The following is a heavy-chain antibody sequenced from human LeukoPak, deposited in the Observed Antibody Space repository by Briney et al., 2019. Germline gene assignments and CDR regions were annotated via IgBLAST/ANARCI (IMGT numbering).Heavy chain of an antibody. Sequence: GGSLRLSCAASGFTFSSYGMHSVRQAPGKGLEWVAVIRDDGSNKYYADSVKGRFTISRDNSKNTLYLQMNSLRAEDTAVYYCAKDGDIVVVPPAFDYWGQGTLVTVSS. CDR1: GFTFSSYG. CDR3: AKDGDIVVVPPAFDY. V-gene: IGHV3-30*02. D-gene: IGHD2-2*01. CDR2: IRDDGSNK. J-gene: IGHJ4*02.